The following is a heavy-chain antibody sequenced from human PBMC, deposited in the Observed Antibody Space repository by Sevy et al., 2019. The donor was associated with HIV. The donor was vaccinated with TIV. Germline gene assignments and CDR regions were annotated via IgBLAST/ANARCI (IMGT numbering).Heavy chain of an antibody. D-gene: IGHD5-18*01. J-gene: IGHJ6*02. CDR1: GFTFSSYS. V-gene: IGHV3-21*01. CDR3: ARNHPDTAMVTAYYYYGMDV. CDR2: ISSSSSYI. Sequence: GGSLRLSCAASGFTFSSYSMNWVRQAPGKGLEWVSSISSSSSYIYYADSVKGRFTISRDNAKNSLYLQMNSLRAEETAVYYCARNHPDTAMVTAYYYYGMDVWGQGTTVTVSS.